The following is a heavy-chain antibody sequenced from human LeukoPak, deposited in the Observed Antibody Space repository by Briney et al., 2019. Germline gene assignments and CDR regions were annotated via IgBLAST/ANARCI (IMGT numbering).Heavy chain of an antibody. CDR2: ISDSGGST. V-gene: IGHV3-23*01. CDR3: AKNNYDFWSAYGY. CDR1: GFTFSSYA. J-gene: IGHJ4*02. Sequence: PGGSLRLSCAASGFTFSSYAISWVRQAPGKGLEWVSVISDSGGSTNYADSVKGRFTISRDNSKNTLYLQMNSLRAEDTAVYCCAKNNYDFWSAYGYWGQGTLVTVSS. D-gene: IGHD3-3*01.